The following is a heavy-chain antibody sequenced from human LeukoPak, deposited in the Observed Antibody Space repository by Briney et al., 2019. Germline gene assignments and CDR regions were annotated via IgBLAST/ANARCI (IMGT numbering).Heavy chain of an antibody. CDR3: ARGSASCDY. J-gene: IGHJ4*02. CDR1: GFSFSNFV. CDR2: IKEDGSDK. V-gene: IGHV3-7*01. Sequence: GRSLRLSCAASGFSFSNFVMHWFRQAPVKGLEWVANIKEDGSDKYYVDSVKGRFTISRDNAKNSLYLQMNSLRAEDTAVYYCARGSASCDYWGQGTPVTVSS.